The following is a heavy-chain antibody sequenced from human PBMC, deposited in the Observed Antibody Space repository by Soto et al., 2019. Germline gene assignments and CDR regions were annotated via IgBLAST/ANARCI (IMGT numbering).Heavy chain of an antibody. Sequence: QVQLVQSGAEVRKPGASLKLSCQTSGYPFTSYHMHWVRQAPGQGLEWMGVINPTEGRTRYSQSFQDRVTMTRDTSTSTVDMELSSLRSEDTATYFCARGREYSFGYNWFDPWGQGTLVTVSS. CDR3: ARGREYSFGYNWFDP. J-gene: IGHJ5*02. CDR1: GYPFTSYH. D-gene: IGHD5-12*01. V-gene: IGHV1-46*01. CDR2: INPTEGRT.